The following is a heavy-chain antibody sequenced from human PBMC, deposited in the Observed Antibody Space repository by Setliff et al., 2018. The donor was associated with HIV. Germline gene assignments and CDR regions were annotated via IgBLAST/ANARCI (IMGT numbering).Heavy chain of an antibody. CDR2: IRYDGSNK. Sequence: GGSLRLSCAASGFTFSSYGMHWVRQAPGKGLEWVAFIRYDGSNKYYADSVKGRFTISRDNSKNTLYLQMNSLRAEDTAVYYCAKDGWGAGTTIDYWGQGTLVTVSS. J-gene: IGHJ4*02. CDR3: AKDGWGAGTTIDY. V-gene: IGHV3-30*02. CDR1: GFTFSSYG. D-gene: IGHD1-7*01.